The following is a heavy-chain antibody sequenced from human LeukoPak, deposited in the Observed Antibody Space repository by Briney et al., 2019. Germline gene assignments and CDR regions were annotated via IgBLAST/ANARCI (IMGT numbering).Heavy chain of an antibody. J-gene: IGHJ4*02. CDR3: ARTTRDGYNLEY. CDR1: GYSISSGYY. Sequence: SETLSLTCTVSGYSISSGYYWGWIRQPPGKGLEWIGSIYHSGSTYYNPSLKSRVTISVDTSKNQFSLKLSSVTAAYTAVYYCARTTRDGYNLEYWGQGTLVTVSS. D-gene: IGHD5-24*01. V-gene: IGHV4-38-2*02. CDR2: IYHSGST.